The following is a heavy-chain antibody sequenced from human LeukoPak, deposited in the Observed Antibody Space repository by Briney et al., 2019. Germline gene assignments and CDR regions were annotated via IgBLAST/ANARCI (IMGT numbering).Heavy chain of an antibody. V-gene: IGHV3-23*01. CDR1: GFTFSSYA. CDR2: ISASGGST. Sequence: PGGSLRLSCAASGFTFSSYAINWVRQAPGKGLEWVPSISASGGSTYYADSVKGRFTISRDNSKNTLYLQMNSLRAEDAAVYFCAKAPVTSCRGAYCYPFDSWGQGTLVTVSS. J-gene: IGHJ4*02. D-gene: IGHD2-21*01. CDR3: AKAPVTSCRGAYCYPFDS.